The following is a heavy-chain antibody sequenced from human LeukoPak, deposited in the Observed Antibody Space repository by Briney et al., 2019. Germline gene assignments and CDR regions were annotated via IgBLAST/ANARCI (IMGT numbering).Heavy chain of an antibody. CDR2: IKQDGSEK. CDR1: GFTLSSYW. J-gene: IGHJ4*02. CDR3: AKGQGRSQTGAMVRGPFDY. V-gene: IGHV3-7*03. Sequence: PGGSLRLSCAASGFTLSSYWMSWVRQAPGKGLEWVANIKQDGSEKYYVDSVKGRFTISRDNAKNSLYLQMNSLRAEDTAVYYCAKGQGRSQTGAMVRGPFDYWGQGTLVTVSS. D-gene: IGHD3-10*01.